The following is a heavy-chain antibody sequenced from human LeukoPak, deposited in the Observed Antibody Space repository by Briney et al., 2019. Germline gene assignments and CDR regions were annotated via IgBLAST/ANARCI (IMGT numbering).Heavy chain of an antibody. J-gene: IGHJ4*02. CDR2: IYHSGST. CDR3: ARALVVGAPDY. Sequence: PSETLSLTCTVSGYSISSGYYWGWIRQPPGKGLEWIGSIYHSGSTYYNPSLKSRVTISVDTSKNQFSLKLSSVTAADTAVYYCARALVVGAPDYWGQGTLVTVSS. D-gene: IGHD1-26*01. CDR1: GYSISSGYY. V-gene: IGHV4-38-2*02.